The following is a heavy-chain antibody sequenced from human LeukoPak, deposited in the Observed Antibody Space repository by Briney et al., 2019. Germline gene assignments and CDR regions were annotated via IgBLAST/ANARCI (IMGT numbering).Heavy chain of an antibody. J-gene: IGHJ6*02. CDR2: ISYDGSNK. V-gene: IGHV3-30-3*01. Sequence: PGRSLRLSCAASGFTFSSYAMHWVRQAPGKGLEWVAVISYDGSNKYYADSVKGRFTISRDNSKSTLYLQMNSLRAEDTAVYYCGSPCSTSCYEDTVVDVWGQGTTVTVSS. CDR3: GSPCSTSCYEDTVVDV. CDR1: GFTFSSYA. D-gene: IGHD2-2*01.